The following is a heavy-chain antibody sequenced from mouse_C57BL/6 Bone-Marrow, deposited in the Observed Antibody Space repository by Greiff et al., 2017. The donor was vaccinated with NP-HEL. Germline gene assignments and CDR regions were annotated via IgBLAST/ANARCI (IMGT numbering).Heavy chain of an antibody. D-gene: IGHD1-1*01. CDR1: GYSFTGYY. V-gene: IGHV1-42*01. CDR2: INPSTGGT. Sequence: EVKLMESGPELVKPGASVKISCKASGYSFTGYYMNWVKQSPEKSLEWIGEINPSTGGTTYNQKFKAKATLTVDKSSSTAYMQLKSLTSEDSAVYYCARWGTTVVPFDYWGQGTTLTVSS. CDR3: ARWGTTVVPFDY. J-gene: IGHJ2*01.